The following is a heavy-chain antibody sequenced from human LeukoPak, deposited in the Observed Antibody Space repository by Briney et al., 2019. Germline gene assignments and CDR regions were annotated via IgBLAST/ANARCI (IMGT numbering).Heavy chain of an antibody. CDR2: IYYSGST. CDR1: GGSISSYY. Sequence: PSETLSLTCTVSGGSISSYYWRWIRQPPGKGLEWIGYIYYSGSTNYNPSLKSRVTISVDTSKNQFSLKLSSVTAADTAVYYCAREVAYSGSYYEGYYYMDVWGKGTTVTISS. J-gene: IGHJ6*03. D-gene: IGHD1-26*01. V-gene: IGHV4-59*01. CDR3: AREVAYSGSYYEGYYYMDV.